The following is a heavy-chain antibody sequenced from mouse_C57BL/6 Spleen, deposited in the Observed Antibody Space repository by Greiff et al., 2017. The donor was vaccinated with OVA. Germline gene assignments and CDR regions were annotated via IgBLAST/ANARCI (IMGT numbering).Heavy chain of an antibody. Sequence: QVQLKQSGAELARPGASVKLSCKASGYTFTSYGISWVEQRTGQGLEWIGEIYPRSGNTYYNEKFKGKATLTADKSSSTAYMELRSLTSEDSAVYFGARLGYYGSSYDRYFDVWGTGTTVTVSS. V-gene: IGHV1-81*01. CDR1: GYTFTSYG. CDR2: IYPRSGNT. CDR3: ARLGYYGSSYDRYFDV. D-gene: IGHD1-1*01. J-gene: IGHJ1*03.